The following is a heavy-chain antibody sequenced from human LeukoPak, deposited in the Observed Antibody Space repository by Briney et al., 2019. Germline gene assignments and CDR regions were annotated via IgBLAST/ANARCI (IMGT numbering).Heavy chain of an antibody. V-gene: IGHV1-2*06. CDR1: GYTFTGYY. CDR2: INPKSGGT. D-gene: IGHD1-20*01. Sequence: GAAVKVSCKASGYTFTGYYLHWVRQAPGQGLEWMGRINPKSGGTNYAQKFQGRVTMTRDTSISTAYMELSRLTSDDTAVYFCARHNWFHFDYWGQGTLVTASS. J-gene: IGHJ4*02. CDR3: ARHNWFHFDY.